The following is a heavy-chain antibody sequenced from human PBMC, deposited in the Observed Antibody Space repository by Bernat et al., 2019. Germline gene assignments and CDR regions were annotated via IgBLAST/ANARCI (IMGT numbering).Heavy chain of an antibody. CDR3: AREVDEYGAFDY. CDR1: GFTFSSYG. J-gene: IGHJ4*01. CDR2: IWYDGSNK. Sequence: QVQLVESGGGVVQPGRSLRLSCAASGFTFSSYGMHWVRQAPGKGLEWVAVIWYDGSNKYYADSVKGRFTISRDKSKNTPCLQMNGLRAEDTAVYYWAREVDEYGAFDYWGQGTLVTVSS. V-gene: IGHV3-33*01. D-gene: IGHD1-26*01.